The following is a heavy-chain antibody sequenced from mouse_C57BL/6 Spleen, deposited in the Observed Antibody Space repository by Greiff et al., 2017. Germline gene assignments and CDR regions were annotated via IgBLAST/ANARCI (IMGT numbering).Heavy chain of an antibody. CDR2: INPNNGGT. Sequence: EVKLMESGPELVKPGASVKIPCKASGYTFTDYNMDWVKQSHGKSLEWIGDINPNNGGTIYNQKFKGKATLTVDKSSSTAYMELRSLTSEDTAVYYCARYNYGRAMDYWGQGTSVTVSS. D-gene: IGHD1-1*01. CDR3: ARYNYGRAMDY. J-gene: IGHJ4*01. V-gene: IGHV1-18*01. CDR1: GYTFTDYN.